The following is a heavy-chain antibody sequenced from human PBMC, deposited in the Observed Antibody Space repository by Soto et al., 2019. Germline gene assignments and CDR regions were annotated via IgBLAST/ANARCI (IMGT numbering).Heavy chain of an antibody. D-gene: IGHD5-12*01. J-gene: IGHJ4*02. V-gene: IGHV4-4*02. Sequence: QVQLQESGPGLVKPSGTLSLTCAVSSGSIPSSNWWSWVRQPPGKGLEWIGEVSHTGNTNYIPSLKSRVTISVDKSRNQFSLRLSSVTAADTAVYYCARNRYGGYDFDYWGQGTLVTVSS. CDR3: ARNRYGGYDFDY. CDR1: SGSIPSSNW. CDR2: VSHTGNT.